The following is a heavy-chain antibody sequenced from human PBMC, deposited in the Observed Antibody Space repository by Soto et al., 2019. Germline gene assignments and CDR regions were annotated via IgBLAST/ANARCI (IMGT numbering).Heavy chain of an antibody. CDR3: AKVGAYSSSCYREGDF. D-gene: IGHD6-13*01. V-gene: IGHV3-23*01. J-gene: IGHJ4*02. Sequence: GGSLRLSCAASGFTFSSYAMSWVRQAPGKGLEWVSAISGSGGSTYYADSVKGRFTISRDNSKNTLYLQMNSLRAEDTAVYYCAKVGAYSSSCYREGDFWGQGTLVTVSS. CDR2: ISGSGGST. CDR1: GFTFSSYA.